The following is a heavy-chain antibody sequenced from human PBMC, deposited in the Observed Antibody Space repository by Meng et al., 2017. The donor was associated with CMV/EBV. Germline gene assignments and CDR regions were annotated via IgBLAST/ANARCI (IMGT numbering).Heavy chain of an antibody. Sequence: GESLKISCAASGFTFRRYDIHWVRQAPGKGLEWVAFIENDGTNKKSADSVKGRFIISRDNSKNTLYLQMNSLRAEDTAVYYCAKDRARLRRYFDLWGPGTQVTVSS. V-gene: IGHV3-30*02. D-gene: IGHD3-10*01. J-gene: IGHJ2*01. CDR2: IENDGTNK. CDR1: GFTFRRYD. CDR3: AKDRARLRRYFDL.